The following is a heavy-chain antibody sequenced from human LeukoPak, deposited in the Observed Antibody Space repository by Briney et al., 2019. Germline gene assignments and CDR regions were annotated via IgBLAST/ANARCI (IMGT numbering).Heavy chain of an antibody. J-gene: IGHJ4*02. CDR1: GFSVRNNY. D-gene: IGHD3-10*01. CDR2: IYSGGNT. Sequence: GGSLRLSCAASGFSVRNNYMSWIRQAAGKGLEWVSVIYSGGNTYEADSAKGRFTLSRDNSKNPLYLQMNSLRAEDTAVYYCAKDRVSAKEISMVRGVVLDYWGQGTLVTVSS. V-gene: IGHV3-66*01. CDR3: AKDRVSAKEISMVRGVVLDY.